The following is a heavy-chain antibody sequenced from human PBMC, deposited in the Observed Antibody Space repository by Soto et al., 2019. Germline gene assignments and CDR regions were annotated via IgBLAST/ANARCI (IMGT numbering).Heavy chain of an antibody. V-gene: IGHV1-8*02. CDR1: GGTFSSYA. Sequence: GASVKVSCKASGGTFSSYAISWVRQAPGQGLEWMGWMNPNSGNTGYAQKFQGRVTMTRNTSISTAYMELSSLRSEDTAVYYCARGRSTIPAAPFDPWGQGTLVTSPQ. J-gene: IGHJ5*02. D-gene: IGHD2-2*01. CDR2: MNPNSGNT. CDR3: ARGRSTIPAAPFDP.